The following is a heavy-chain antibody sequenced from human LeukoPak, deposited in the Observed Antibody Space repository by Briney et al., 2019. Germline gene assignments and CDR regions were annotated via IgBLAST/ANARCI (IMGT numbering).Heavy chain of an antibody. Sequence: GGSLRLSCAASGFTFSSYGMHWVRQAPGKGLEWVAVIWYEGSNKNYADSVKGRFTISRDNSKNTLYLQMNSLRAEDTAVYYCAIGGYSYGDGDWFDPWGQGTLVTVSS. CDR1: GFTFSSYG. V-gene: IGHV3-33*01. CDR3: AIGGYSYGDGDWFDP. CDR2: IWYEGSNK. J-gene: IGHJ5*02. D-gene: IGHD5-18*01.